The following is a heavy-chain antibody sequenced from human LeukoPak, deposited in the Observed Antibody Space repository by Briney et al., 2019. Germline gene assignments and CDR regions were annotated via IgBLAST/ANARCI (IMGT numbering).Heavy chain of an antibody. CDR1: GGTFSSYA. D-gene: IGHD2-8*01. CDR3: ARNVLMVYATHWYFDL. Sequence: SVKVSCKASGGTFSSYAISWVRQAPGQGLEWMGGIIPIFGTANYAQKFQGRVTITADESTSTAHMELSSLRSEDTAVYYCARNVLMVYATHWYFDLWGRGTLVTVSS. CDR2: IIPIFGTA. V-gene: IGHV1-69*13. J-gene: IGHJ2*01.